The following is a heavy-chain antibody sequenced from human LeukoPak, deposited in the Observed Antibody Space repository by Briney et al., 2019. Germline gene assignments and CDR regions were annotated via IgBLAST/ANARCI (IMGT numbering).Heavy chain of an antibody. CDR2: ISCSSSYI. Sequence: GSLRLSCAASGFTFSSYSMNWVRQAPGKGLEWVSSISCSSSYIYYADSVKGRFTISRDNAKNSLYLQMNSLRAEDTAVYYCARDGTGYYYFDYWGQGTLVTVSS. CDR3: ARDGTGYYYFDY. J-gene: IGHJ4*02. D-gene: IGHD1-1*01. CDR1: GFTFSSYS. V-gene: IGHV3-21*01.